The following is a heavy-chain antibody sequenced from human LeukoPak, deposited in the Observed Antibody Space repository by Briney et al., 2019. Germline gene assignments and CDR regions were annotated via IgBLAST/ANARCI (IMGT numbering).Heavy chain of an antibody. Sequence: PGRSLRLSCAASGFTFSSYAMHWVRQAPGKGLEGVAVISYDGSNKYYADSVKGRFTISRDNSKNTLYLQMNSLRAEDTAVYYCAKGPIWKVLTAYFDYWGQGTLVTVSS. V-gene: IGHV3-30*04. D-gene: IGHD2-21*02. CDR3: AKGPIWKVLTAYFDY. J-gene: IGHJ4*02. CDR1: GFTFSSYA. CDR2: ISYDGSNK.